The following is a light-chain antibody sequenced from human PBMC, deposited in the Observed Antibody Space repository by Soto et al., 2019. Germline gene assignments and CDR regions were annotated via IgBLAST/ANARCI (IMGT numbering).Light chain of an antibody. CDR1: SSDVGAYNY. J-gene: IGLJ2*01. CDR3: TSWTTSTTMK. CDR2: DVN. V-gene: IGLV2-14*01. Sequence: QSVLTQPASVSGSPGQSITISCTGTSSDVGAYNYVSWYQQHPGKAPKLMIYDVNTRPSGVSNRFSGSKSGNTASLTISGLQAEDEADYYCTSWTTSTTMKFGGGTQLTVL.